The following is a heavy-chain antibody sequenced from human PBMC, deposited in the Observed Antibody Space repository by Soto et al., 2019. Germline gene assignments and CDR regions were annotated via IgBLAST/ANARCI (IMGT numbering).Heavy chain of an antibody. CDR1: GGSINSNNYY. D-gene: IGHD2-8*02. CDR3: ARGVLV. V-gene: IGHV4-31*03. J-gene: IGHJ4*02. CDR2: ISYSGST. Sequence: SETLSLTCTVSGGSINSNNYYWSWIRQHPGKGLEWIGCISYSGSTYYNPSLKSRVTISLDTSENQFSLRLSSVTAADTAVYYCARGVLVWGQGTLVTVSS.